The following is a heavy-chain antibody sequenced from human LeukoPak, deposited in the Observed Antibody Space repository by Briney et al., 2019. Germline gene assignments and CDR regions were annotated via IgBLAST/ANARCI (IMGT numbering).Heavy chain of an antibody. J-gene: IGHJ6*02. V-gene: IGHV4-39*07. CDR1: GGSISSSSYY. CDR3: ARDRLVAAYYYGMDV. CDR2: IYYSGST. Sequence: PSETLSLTCTVSGGSISSSSYYWGWIRQPPGKGLEWIGSIYYSGSTYYNPSLKSRVTISVDTSKNQFSLKLSSVTAADTAVYYCARDRLVAAYYYGMDVWGQGTTVTVSS. D-gene: IGHD5-12*01.